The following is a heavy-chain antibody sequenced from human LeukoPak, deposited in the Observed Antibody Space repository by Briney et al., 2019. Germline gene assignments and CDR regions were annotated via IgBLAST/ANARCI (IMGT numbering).Heavy chain of an antibody. CDR2: ISYDGSSR. CDR3: ASPPGRPNGD. Sequence: GGSLRLSCAASGFTFSYYGMQWVRQAPGKGLEWVATISYDGSSRYSAASVKGRFTISRDNSKNTLSLQMNSLRVEDTAMYYCASPPGRPNGDWGQGTLVTVSS. CDR1: GFTFSYYG. J-gene: IGHJ4*02. V-gene: IGHV3-30*19. D-gene: IGHD7-27*01.